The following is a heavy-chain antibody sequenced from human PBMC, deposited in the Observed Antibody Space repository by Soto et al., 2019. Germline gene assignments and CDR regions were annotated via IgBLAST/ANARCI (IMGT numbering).Heavy chain of an antibody. CDR3: ARDGLCSGGTCRIGNWFDS. V-gene: IGHV4-34*01. D-gene: IGHD2-15*01. CDR2: VNHRGST. J-gene: IGHJ5*01. Sequence: SETLSLTCAVYGGSFSGYYWTWIRQSPGKGLEWIGNVNHRGSTNYNVSLQSRVTISVDTSQNQFSLKLDSVTAADTAVYYCARDGLCSGGTCRIGNWFDSCGQGTLVTVSS. CDR1: GGSFSGYY.